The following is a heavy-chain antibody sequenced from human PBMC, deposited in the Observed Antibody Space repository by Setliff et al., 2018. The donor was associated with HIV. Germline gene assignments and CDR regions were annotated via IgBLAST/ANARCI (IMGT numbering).Heavy chain of an antibody. CDR1: GFTFGDFA. D-gene: IGHD3-10*01. CDR3: TRVRILIISAPYYFDY. Sequence: LRLSCTASGFTFGDFALSWFRQAPGKGLEWVGFIRSKAYGGTTEYAASVKGRFGISRDDSKSVTYLEMSSLTIEDTAVYYCTRVRILIISAPYYFDYWGQGTLVTVSS. J-gene: IGHJ4*02. CDR2: IRSKAYGGTT. V-gene: IGHV3-49*03.